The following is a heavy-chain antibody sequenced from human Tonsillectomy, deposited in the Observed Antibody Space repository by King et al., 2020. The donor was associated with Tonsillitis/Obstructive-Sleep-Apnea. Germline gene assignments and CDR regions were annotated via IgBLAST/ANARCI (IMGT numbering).Heavy chain of an antibody. CDR1: GGSFSGYY. CDR3: ARGPNYSGSWYNY. D-gene: IGHD6-13*01. Sequence: VQLQQWGAGLLKPSETLSLTCAVYGGSFSGYYWSWIRQPPGKGLEWIGEINHSGSTNYNPSLKSRVTISVDTSKNQFSLKLSSVTAADTAVYYCARGPNYSGSWYNYWGQGTLVTVSS. J-gene: IGHJ4*02. CDR2: INHSGST. V-gene: IGHV4-34*01.